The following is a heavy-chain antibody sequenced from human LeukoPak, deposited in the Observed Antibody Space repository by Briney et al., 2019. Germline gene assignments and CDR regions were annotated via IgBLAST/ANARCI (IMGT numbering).Heavy chain of an antibody. CDR2: INPNSGGT. CDR3: ARGSRAANYYDSSGYYSS. CDR1: GYTFIGYY. Sequence: GASVKVSCKASGYTFIGYYMHWVRQAPGQGLEWMGWINPNSGGTNYAQKFQGRVTMTRDTSISTAYMELSRLRSDDTAVYYCARGSRAANYYDSSGYYSSWGQGTLVTVSS. D-gene: IGHD3-22*01. J-gene: IGHJ4*02. V-gene: IGHV1-2*02.